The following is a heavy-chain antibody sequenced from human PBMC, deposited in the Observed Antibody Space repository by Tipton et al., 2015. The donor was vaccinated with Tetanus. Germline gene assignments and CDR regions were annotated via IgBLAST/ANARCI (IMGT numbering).Heavy chain of an antibody. D-gene: IGHD3-22*01. V-gene: IGHV4-59*01. Sequence: GLVKPSETLSLTCTVSGGSISSYYWSWIRQPPGKGLEWIGYIYYSGGTNYNPSLKSRVTISVDTSKNQFSLKLSSVTAADTAVYYCARSEGIVVVKPYYFDYWGQGTLVTVSS. J-gene: IGHJ4*02. CDR2: IYYSGGT. CDR1: GGSISSYY. CDR3: ARSEGIVVVKPYYFDY.